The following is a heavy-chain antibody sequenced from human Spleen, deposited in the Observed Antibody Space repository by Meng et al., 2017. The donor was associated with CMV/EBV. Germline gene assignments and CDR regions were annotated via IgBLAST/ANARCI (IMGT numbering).Heavy chain of an antibody. CDR2: ISVYNGNR. CDR3: ARDRGWLAVDGGMDV. CDR1: GYTFTSYG. Sequence: VSVKVSCKASGYTFTSYGISWVRQAPGQGLEWMGWISVYNGNRNYAQKFQGRVTMTTDTSTSTAYMELRSLRSDDTAVYYCARDRGWLAVDGGMDVWGQGTTVTVSS. J-gene: IGHJ6*02. D-gene: IGHD6-19*01. V-gene: IGHV1-18*01.